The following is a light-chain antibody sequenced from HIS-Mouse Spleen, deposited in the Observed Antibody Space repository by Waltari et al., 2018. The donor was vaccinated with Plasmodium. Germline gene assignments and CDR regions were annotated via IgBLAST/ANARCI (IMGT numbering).Light chain of an antibody. CDR3: NSRDSSGNHLGVV. Sequence: SSELTQDPAVSVALGQTVRITCQGDSLRSYYASWYQQKPGQAPVLVIYGKNNRPSGIPDRVSGSSSGNTASLTITGAQAEDEADYYCNSRDSSGNHLGVVFGGGTKLTGL. V-gene: IGLV3-19*01. J-gene: IGLJ2*01. CDR2: GKN. CDR1: SLRSYY.